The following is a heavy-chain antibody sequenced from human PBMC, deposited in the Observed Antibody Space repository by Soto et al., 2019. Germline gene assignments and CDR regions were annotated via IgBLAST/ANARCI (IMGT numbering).Heavy chain of an antibody. CDR1: GFTFSDSA. J-gene: IGHJ4*02. D-gene: IGHD4-17*01. CDR2: IRSKANNYAT. CDR3: TRPNPGDYSTFDY. V-gene: IGHV3-73*02. Sequence: EVQLVESGGGLVQPGGSLKLSGAASGFTFSDSAIHWVRQTSGKGLEWVGRIRSKANNYATVYAAALEGRFTISRDDAKNTAHLQMNSLNTAAAAVYYCTRPNPGDYSTFDYWGQGTLVIVSS.